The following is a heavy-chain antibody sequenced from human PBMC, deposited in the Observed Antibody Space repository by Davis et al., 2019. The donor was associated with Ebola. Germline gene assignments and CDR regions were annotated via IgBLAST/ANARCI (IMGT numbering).Heavy chain of an antibody. CDR1: GGSISSSSYY. J-gene: IGHJ6*03. V-gene: IGHV4-39*01. CDR2: IYYSGST. Sequence: SETLSLTCTVSGGSISSSSYYWGWIRQPPGKGLEWIGSIYYSGSTYYNPSLKSRVTISVDTSKNQFSLKLSSVTAADTAVYYCARQLKAVEYQLLSYYYYYYMDVWGKGTTVTVSS. D-gene: IGHD2-2*01. CDR3: ARQLKAVEYQLLSYYYYYYMDV.